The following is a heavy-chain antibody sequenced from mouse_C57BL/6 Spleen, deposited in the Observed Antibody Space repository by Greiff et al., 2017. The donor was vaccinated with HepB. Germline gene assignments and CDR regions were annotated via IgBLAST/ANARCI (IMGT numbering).Heavy chain of an antibody. CDR2: IYPGDGDT. CDR3: ARGGGNYLYAMDY. CDR1: GYAFSSSW. J-gene: IGHJ4*01. V-gene: IGHV1-82*01. Sequence: QVQLQQSGPELVKPGASVKISCKASGYAFSSSWMNWVKQRPGKGLEWIGRIYPGDGDTNYNGKFKGKATLTADKSSSTAYMQLSSLTSEYSAVYFCARGGGNYLYAMDYWGQGTSVTVSS. D-gene: IGHD2-1*01.